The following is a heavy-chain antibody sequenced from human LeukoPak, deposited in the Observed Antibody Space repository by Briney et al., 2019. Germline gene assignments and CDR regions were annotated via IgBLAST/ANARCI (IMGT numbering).Heavy chain of an antibody. CDR1: GFTFSSYG. Sequence: GGSLRLSCAASGFTFSSYGVHWVRQAPGKGLEWVAVISYDGSNKYYADSVKGRFTISRDNSKNTLYLQMNSLRAEDTAVYYCARGLYYDSSGYQEFYWGQGTLVTVSS. J-gene: IGHJ4*02. D-gene: IGHD3-22*01. V-gene: IGHV3-30*03. CDR3: ARGLYYDSSGYQEFY. CDR2: ISYDGSNK.